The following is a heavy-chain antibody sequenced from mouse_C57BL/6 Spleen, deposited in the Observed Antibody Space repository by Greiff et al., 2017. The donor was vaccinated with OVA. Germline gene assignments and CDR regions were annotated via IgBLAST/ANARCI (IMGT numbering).Heavy chain of an antibody. CDR1: GYTFTDYN. CDR2: INPNNGGT. J-gene: IGHJ3*01. CDR3: ARDDSIYDWFAY. Sequence: EVQLQQSGPELVKPGASVKIPCKASGYTFTDYNMDWVKQSHGKSLEWIGDINPNNGGTIYNQKFKGKATLTVDKSSSTAYMELRSLTSEDTAVYYCARDDSIYDWFAYWGQGTLVTVSA. V-gene: IGHV1-18*01. D-gene: IGHD2-12*01.